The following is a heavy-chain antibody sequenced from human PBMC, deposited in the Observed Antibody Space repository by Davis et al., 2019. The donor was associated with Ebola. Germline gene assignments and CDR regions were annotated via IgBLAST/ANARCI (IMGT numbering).Heavy chain of an antibody. CDR3: AMPDCSGADCFSVYIKS. CDR1: GFTFSSYS. D-gene: IGHD2-21*02. J-gene: IGHJ4*02. Sequence: PGGSLRLSCAASGFTFSSYSMNWVRQAPGKGLEWVSSISSSSSYIYYADSVKGRFTISRDNAKNSLYLQMNSLRAEDTAVYYCAMPDCSGADCFSVYIKSWGQGTLVTVSS. V-gene: IGHV3-21*01. CDR2: ISSSSSYI.